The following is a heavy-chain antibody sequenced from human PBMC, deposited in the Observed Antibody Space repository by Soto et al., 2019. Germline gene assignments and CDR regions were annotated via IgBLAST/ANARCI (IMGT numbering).Heavy chain of an antibody. CDR3: ARVVRLHCSGGSCYFLDY. Sequence: LSLTCTVSGGSISSYYWSWIRQPPGKGLEWIGYIYYSGSTNYNPSLKSRVTISVDTSKNQFSLKLSSVTAADTAVYYCARVVRLHCSGGSCYFLDYWGQGTLVTVSS. D-gene: IGHD2-15*01. CDR1: GGSISSYY. V-gene: IGHV4-59*01. CDR2: IYYSGST. J-gene: IGHJ4*02.